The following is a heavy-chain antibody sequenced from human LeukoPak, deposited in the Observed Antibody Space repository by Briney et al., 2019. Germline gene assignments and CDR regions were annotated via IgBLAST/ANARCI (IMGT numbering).Heavy chain of an antibody. CDR2: ISGSGGST. D-gene: IGHD1-26*01. V-gene: IGHV3-23*01. J-gene: IGHJ4*02. CDR3: AKDGSYSGSPYYFDY. CDR1: GFTFSSYA. Sequence: GGSLRLSCAASGFTFSSYAMSWVSQAPGKGLEWVSAISGSGGSTYYADSVKGRFTISRDNSKNTLYLQMNSLRAEDTAVYYCAKDGSYSGSPYYFDYWGQGTLVTVSS.